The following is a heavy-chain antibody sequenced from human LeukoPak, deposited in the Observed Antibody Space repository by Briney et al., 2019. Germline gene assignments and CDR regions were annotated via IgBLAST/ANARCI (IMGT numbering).Heavy chain of an antibody. V-gene: IGHV4-39*07. D-gene: IGHD6-13*01. CDR3: AREVERKYSSSWYGNWFDP. CDR2: IYYSGST. J-gene: IGHJ5*02. Sequence: SETLSLTCTVSGGSISSSSYYWGWIRQPPGKGLEWIGSIYYSGSTNYNPSLKSRVTISVDTSKNQFSLKLSSVTAADTAVYYCAREVERKYSSSWYGNWFDPWGQGTLVTVSS. CDR1: GGSISSSSYY.